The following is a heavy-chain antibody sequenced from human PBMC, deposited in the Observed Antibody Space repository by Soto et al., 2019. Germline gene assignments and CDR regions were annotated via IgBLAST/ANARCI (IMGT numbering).Heavy chain of an antibody. V-gene: IGHV1-69*10. CDR1: GGTFSSYG. CDR2: IIPFLGTT. J-gene: IGHJ4*02. D-gene: IGHD6-6*01. Sequence: ASVQVSCKASGGTFSSYGISWVRQAPGQGLEWMGRIIPFLGTTNYAQNFQDRLTVTADTSTNTAFMELSSLRSDDTAVYYCAREGYTSSSIHSFLDSCGQGALVTVSS. CDR3: AREGYTSSSIHSFLDS.